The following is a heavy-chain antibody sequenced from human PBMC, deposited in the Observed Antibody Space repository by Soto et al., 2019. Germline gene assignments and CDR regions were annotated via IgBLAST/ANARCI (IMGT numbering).Heavy chain of an antibody. V-gene: IGHV3-30*18. CDR2: ISYDGSNK. CDR1: GFTCSSYG. D-gene: IGHD6-19*01. CDR3: AKDGQRSSGWYQY. J-gene: IGHJ4*02. Sequence: GGSLRLSCAASGFTCSSYGMHWVRQAPGKGLEWVAVISYDGSNKYYADSVKGRFTISRDNSKNTLYLQMNSLRAEDTAVYYCAKDGQRSSGWYQYWGQATLVTVSS.